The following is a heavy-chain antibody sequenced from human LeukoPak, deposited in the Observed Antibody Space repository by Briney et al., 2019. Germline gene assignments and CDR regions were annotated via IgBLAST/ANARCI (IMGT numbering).Heavy chain of an antibody. CDR2: IKHNGDAI. CDR1: GFTFSSYW. CDR3: ARELRPFDS. V-gene: IGHV3-7*01. J-gene: IGHJ4*02. Sequence: GGSLRLSCAASGFTFSSYWMAWGRQAPGKGLEWGANIKHNGDAINYVESVEGRFNISRDHSKNSLYLHMTSLRAEDTAVYYCARELRPFDSWGQGTLVTVSS. D-gene: IGHD3-16*01.